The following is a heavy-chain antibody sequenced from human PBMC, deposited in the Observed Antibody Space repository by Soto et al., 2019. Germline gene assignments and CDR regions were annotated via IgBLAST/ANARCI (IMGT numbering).Heavy chain of an antibody. CDR3: ARRRWLQTALIDY. V-gene: IGHV3-48*03. Sequence: GGSLRLSCAASGFTFSSHEMNWVRQAPGKGLEWVSYISSSGSTIYYADSVKGRFTISRDNAKNSLYLQMNSLRAEDTAVYYCARRRWLQTALIDYWGQGTLVTVSS. CDR2: ISSSGSTI. CDR1: GFTFSSHE. D-gene: IGHD5-12*01. J-gene: IGHJ4*02.